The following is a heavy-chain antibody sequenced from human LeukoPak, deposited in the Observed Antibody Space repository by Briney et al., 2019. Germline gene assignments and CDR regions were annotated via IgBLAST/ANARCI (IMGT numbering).Heavy chain of an antibody. D-gene: IGHD2-15*01. J-gene: IGHJ6*02. CDR2: ISDSDGST. V-gene: IGHV3-23*01. Sequence: GGSLRLSCAASGFTFSSYAMSWVRQAPGKGLEWVSAISDSDGSTYYADSVKGRFTISRDNSKNTLYLQVNGLRAEDTAIYYCANYCSGGSCSTSFYYYGLDVWGQGTTVTVSS. CDR3: ANYCSGGSCSTSFYYYGLDV. CDR1: GFTFSSYA.